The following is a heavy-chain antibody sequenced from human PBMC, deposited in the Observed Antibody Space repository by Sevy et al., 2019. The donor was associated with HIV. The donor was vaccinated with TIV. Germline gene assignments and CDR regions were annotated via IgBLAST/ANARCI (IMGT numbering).Heavy chain of an antibody. J-gene: IGHJ3*02. CDR3: AKSYSRPGYDFWSGYVRAFDI. Sequence: GGSLRLSCAASGFTFSSYAMSWVRQTPGKGLEWVSAISGSGGSTYYADSVKGRFTISRDNSKNTLYRQMNSLRSEDTSVYYWAKSYSRPGYDFWSGYVRAFDIWGQGTMVTVSS. CDR2: ISGSGGST. D-gene: IGHD3-3*01. CDR1: GFTFSSYA. V-gene: IGHV3-23*01.